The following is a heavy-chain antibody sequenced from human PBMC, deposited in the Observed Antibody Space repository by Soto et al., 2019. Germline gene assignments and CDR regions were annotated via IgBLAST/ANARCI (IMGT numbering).Heavy chain of an antibody. D-gene: IGHD6-13*01. CDR1: SFSDSY. V-gene: IGHV4-30-4*08. CDR3: ARDGIAAAGTGWFDP. CDR2: IYYSGST. Sequence: SFSDSYMSWVRQAPGKGLEWIGYIYYSGSTYYNPSLKSRVTISVDTSKDQFSLKLSSVTAADTAVYYCARDGIAAAGTGWFDPWGQGTLVTVSS. J-gene: IGHJ5*02.